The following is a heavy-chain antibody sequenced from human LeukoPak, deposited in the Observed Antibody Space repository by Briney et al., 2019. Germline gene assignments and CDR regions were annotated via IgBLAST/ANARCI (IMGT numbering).Heavy chain of an antibody. CDR3: ARDNYDFWSGYYTGRGINY. V-gene: IGHV1-69*13. J-gene: IGHJ4*02. Sequence: SENVSCKASLGTLSSYAIRWVRQAPGQGLEWGGEIIPIFCTAHYAQKFQGRVTLTAGESTSTAYIELSRLRSEDTAVYYCARDNYDFWSGYYTGRGINYWGQGTLVTVSS. CDR1: LGTLSSYA. D-gene: IGHD3-3*01. CDR2: IIPIFCTA.